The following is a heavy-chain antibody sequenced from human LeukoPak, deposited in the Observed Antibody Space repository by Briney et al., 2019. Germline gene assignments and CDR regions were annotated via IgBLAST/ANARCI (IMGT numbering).Heavy chain of an antibody. CDR3: ARVGLKEVVALWYYGMDV. Sequence: VASVKVSCKASGGTFSSYAISWVRQAPGQGLEWMGGIIPIFGTANYAQKFQGRVTITADKSTSTAYMELSSLRSEDTAVYYCARVGLKEVVALWYYGMDVWGKGTTVTVSS. CDR1: GGTFSSYA. D-gene: IGHD2-15*01. CDR2: IIPIFGTA. V-gene: IGHV1-69*06. J-gene: IGHJ6*04.